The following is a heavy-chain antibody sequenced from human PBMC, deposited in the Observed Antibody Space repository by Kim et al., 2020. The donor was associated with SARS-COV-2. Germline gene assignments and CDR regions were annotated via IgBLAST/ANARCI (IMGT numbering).Heavy chain of an antibody. D-gene: IGHD3-10*01. CDR2: K. V-gene: IGHV3-30-3*02. J-gene: IGHJ4*02. Sequence: KYCADSVKGRFTISRDNSKNTLYLQMNSLRAEDTAVYYCAKDGFEYYFDYWGQGTLVTVSS. CDR3: AKDGFEYYFDY.